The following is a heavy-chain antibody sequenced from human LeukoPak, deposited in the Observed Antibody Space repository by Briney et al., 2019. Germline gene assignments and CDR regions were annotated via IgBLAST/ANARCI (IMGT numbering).Heavy chain of an antibody. Sequence: SGESLKISCKGSGYSFTSYWIGWVRQMPGKGLEWMGIIYPGDSDTRYSPSFQGQVTISADKSISTAYLQWSSLKASDTAMYYCATGTALHYGDYGGLDYWGQGTLVTVSS. V-gene: IGHV5-51*01. J-gene: IGHJ4*02. CDR1: GYSFTSYW. D-gene: IGHD4-17*01. CDR3: ATGTALHYGDYGGLDY. CDR2: IYPGDSDT.